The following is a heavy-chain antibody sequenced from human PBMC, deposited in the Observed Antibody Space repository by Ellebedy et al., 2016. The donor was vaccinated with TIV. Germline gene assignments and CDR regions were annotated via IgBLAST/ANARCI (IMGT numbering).Heavy chain of an antibody. CDR1: ARTMSSTY. J-gene: IGHJ6*03. CDR3: ARYVAGSNYYMDV. V-gene: IGHV4-59*01. Sequence: GSLRLXXTVSARTMSSTYLPWIRQPPGKGLEWIGHIYSSGSTNYNPSLKSRVTISADTSKNQFSLKLSSVTAADTAVYYCARYVAGSNYYMDVWGKGTTVTVS. D-gene: IGHD6-19*01. CDR2: IYSSGST.